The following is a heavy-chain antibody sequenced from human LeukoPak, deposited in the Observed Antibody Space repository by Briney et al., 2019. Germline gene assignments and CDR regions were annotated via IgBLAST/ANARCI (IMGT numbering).Heavy chain of an antibody. Sequence: SETLSLTCTVSGGSISSSSYYWDWIRQPPGKGLEWIGSIYYSGSTYYNPSLKSRVTISVDTSKNQFSLKLSSVTAADTAVYYCARGPLSQKNNWFDPWGQGTLVTVSS. CDR1: GGSISSSSYY. CDR2: IYYSGST. J-gene: IGHJ5*02. D-gene: IGHD2-21*02. CDR3: ARGPLSQKNNWFDP. V-gene: IGHV4-39*07.